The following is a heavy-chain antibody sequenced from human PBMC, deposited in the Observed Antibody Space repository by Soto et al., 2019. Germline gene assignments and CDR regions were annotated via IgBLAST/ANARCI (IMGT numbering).Heavy chain of an antibody. D-gene: IGHD2-15*01. Sequence: GGSLRLSCAASGFTFSSYAMSWVRQAPGKGLEWVSAISGSGGSTYYADSVKGRFTISRDNSKNTLYLQMNSLRAEDTAVYYCANAILGYCSGGSCTTSDFDYWGQGTLVTVSS. J-gene: IGHJ4*02. V-gene: IGHV3-23*01. CDR1: GFTFSSYA. CDR3: ANAILGYCSGGSCTTSDFDY. CDR2: ISGSGGST.